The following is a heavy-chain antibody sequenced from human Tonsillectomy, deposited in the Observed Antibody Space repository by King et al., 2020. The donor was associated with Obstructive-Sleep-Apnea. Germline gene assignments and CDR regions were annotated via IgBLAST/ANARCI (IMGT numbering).Heavy chain of an antibody. J-gene: IGHJ5*02. D-gene: IGHD2-15*01. CDR2: INQDGGLK. Sequence: VQLVESGGGLVQPGGSLRRSCAASGFTFSNYWMSWVRQAPGKGLEGGANINQDGGLKYYVDSVKGRFTISRDNAKNSVYLQMNSLRAEDTAVYYCATSLLDPWGQGTLVTVSS. V-gene: IGHV3-7*01. CDR1: GFTFSNYW. CDR3: ATSLLDP.